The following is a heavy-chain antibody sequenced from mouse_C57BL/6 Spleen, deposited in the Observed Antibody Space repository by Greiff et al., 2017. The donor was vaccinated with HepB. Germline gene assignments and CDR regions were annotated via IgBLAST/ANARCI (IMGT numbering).Heavy chain of an antibody. J-gene: IGHJ4*01. D-gene: IGHD3-2*02. CDR2: ISSGGDYI. Sequence: EVKVVESGEGLVKPGGSLKLSCAASGFTFSSYAMSWVRQTPEKRLEWVAYISSGGDYIYYADTVKGRFTISRDNARNTLYLQMSSLKSEDTAMCYCTRDLDSSGYGYYAMDYWGQGTSVTVSS. CDR1: GFTFSSYA. V-gene: IGHV5-9-1*02. CDR3: TRDLDSSGYGYYAMDY.